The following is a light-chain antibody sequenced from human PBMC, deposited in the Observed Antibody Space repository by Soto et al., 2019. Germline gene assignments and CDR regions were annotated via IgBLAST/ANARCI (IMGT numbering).Light chain of an antibody. CDR2: KAS. V-gene: IGKV1-5*03. CDR3: QQYVTAFRS. CDR1: QTISSW. Sequence: DIQMTQSPTTLSGSVGDRVTITCRASQTISSWLAWYQQKPGKAPKLLIYKASTLKSGVPSRFSGSGSGTEFTLTISSLQPDDFATYYCQQYVTAFRSFGQGTKVDIK. J-gene: IGKJ1*01.